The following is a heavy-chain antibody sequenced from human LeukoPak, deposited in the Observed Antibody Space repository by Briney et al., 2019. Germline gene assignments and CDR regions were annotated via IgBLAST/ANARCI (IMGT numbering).Heavy chain of an antibody. CDR2: ISGSGGNT. D-gene: IGHD6-13*01. Sequence: PVGSLRLSCAASGFTFSGYAMSWVRQAPGKGLEWVSGISGSGGNTYYTDSVNGRFTISRDNSKNALYLQMNSLRAEDTAVYYCAKGPSSGYSTSWHDRWGQGTLVTVSS. J-gene: IGHJ5*02. V-gene: IGHV3-23*01. CDR1: GFTFSGYA. CDR3: AKGPSSGYSTSWHDR.